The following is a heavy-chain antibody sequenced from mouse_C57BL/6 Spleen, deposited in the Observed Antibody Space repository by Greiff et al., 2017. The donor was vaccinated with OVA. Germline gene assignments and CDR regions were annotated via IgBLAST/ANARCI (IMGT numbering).Heavy chain of an antibody. D-gene: IGHD1-1*01. CDR1: GYTFTSYW. V-gene: IGHV1-55*01. CDR2: IYPGSGST. CDR3: ARSGDVRGYWYCDV. J-gene: IGHJ1*03. Sequence: QVQLQQPGAELVKPGASVKMSCKASGYTFTSYWITWVKQRPGQGLEWIGDIYPGSGSTKYNEKFKSKATLTVDTSSSTAYMQLSSLTAEDSAVYYCARSGDVRGYWYCDVWGTGTTVTVSS.